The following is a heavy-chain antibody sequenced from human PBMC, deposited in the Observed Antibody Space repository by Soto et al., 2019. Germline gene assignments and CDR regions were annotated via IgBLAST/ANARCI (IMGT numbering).Heavy chain of an antibody. CDR1: GFTFSSCA. Sequence: GGSLTLSCAASGFTFSSCAMGWVRQAQGKGLEWVSDIIDSGASTYYADSVKGRFTISRDNSKSTLYLQMNSLRAEDTALYYCAKGRSYYYYYGVDVWGQGTTVTVSS. J-gene: IGHJ6*02. CDR2: IIDSGAST. CDR3: AKGRSYYYYYGVDV. V-gene: IGHV3-23*01.